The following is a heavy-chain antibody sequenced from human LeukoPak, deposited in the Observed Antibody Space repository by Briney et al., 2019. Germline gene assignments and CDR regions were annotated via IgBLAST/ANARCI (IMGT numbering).Heavy chain of an antibody. CDR2: IYYSGST. J-gene: IGHJ2*01. CDR1: GGSISSSSYY. V-gene: IGHV4-39*01. CDR3: ARHGSGSYSSSPHWYFDL. D-gene: IGHD1-26*01. Sequence: PSETLSLTCTVSGGSISSSSYYWGWIRQPPGKGLEWIGSIYYSGSTYYNPSLKSRVTISVDTSKNQFSLKLSSVTAADTAVYYCARHGSGSYSSSPHWYFDLWGRGTLVTVSS.